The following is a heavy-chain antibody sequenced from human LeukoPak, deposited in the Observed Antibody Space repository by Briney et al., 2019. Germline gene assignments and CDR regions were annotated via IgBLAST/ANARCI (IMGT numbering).Heavy chain of an antibody. CDR3: GTTVTTGRRY. CDR1: GFTFSSYW. D-gene: IGHD4-17*01. CDR2: IKRDGSEK. Sequence: PGGSLRLSCAASGFTFSSYWMSWVRQAPGKGLEWVANIKRDGSEKYYVDSVKGRFTISRDNAKNSLYLQMNSLRVEDTAVYYCGTTVTTGRRYWGQGTLVTVSS. V-gene: IGHV3-7*01. J-gene: IGHJ4*02.